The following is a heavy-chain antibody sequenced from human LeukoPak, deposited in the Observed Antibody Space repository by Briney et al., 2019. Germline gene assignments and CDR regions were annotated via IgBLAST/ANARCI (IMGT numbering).Heavy chain of an antibody. CDR2: ISPRGNSI. J-gene: IGHJ4*02. V-gene: IGHV3-23*01. Sequence: GGSLRLSCAASGFSFTSFAMTWVRQVPGKGLEWISAISPRGNSIYYSDSVRGRFTVSRDNSENTLYLQLNRLTAEDTAVYYCAKNLRTSVAAYEYWGQGTLVTVSS. D-gene: IGHD6-19*01. CDR3: AKNLRTSVAAYEY. CDR1: GFSFTSFA.